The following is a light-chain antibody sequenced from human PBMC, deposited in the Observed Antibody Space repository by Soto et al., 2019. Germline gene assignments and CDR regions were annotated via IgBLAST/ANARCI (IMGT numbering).Light chain of an antibody. CDR2: AAS. CDR1: QAIGND. J-gene: IGKJ2*01. V-gene: IGKV1-6*01. CDR3: QQDYNYPLT. Sequence: AIQMTQSPSSLSASVGDRVTITCRASQAIGNDLTWYQQKPGKAPNLLIFAASSLQSGVPSRFSGSGSGTDFTLTISSLQPEDFATYYCQQDYNYPLTFGQGTKLEIK.